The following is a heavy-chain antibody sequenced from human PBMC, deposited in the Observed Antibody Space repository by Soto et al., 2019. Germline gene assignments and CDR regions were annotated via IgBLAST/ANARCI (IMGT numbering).Heavy chain of an antibody. J-gene: IGHJ4*02. CDR2: IYHSGST. CDR3: ASLSSSCDFDD. CDR1: GGSISSSNW. V-gene: IGHV4-4*02. D-gene: IGHD6-13*01. Sequence: QVQLQESGPGLVKPSGTLSLTCAVSGGSISSSNWWSWVRQPPGKGLEWIGEIYHSGSTNYNPSLESRVTISVDKSKNQCSLRLSSVTAADTAVYYCASLSSSCDFDDWGQGTLVTVSS.